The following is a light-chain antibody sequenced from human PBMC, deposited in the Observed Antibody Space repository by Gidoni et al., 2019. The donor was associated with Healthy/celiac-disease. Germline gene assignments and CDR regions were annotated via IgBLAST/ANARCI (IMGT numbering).Light chain of an antibody. CDR2: DAS. CDR3: QQRSNWPWT. J-gene: IGKJ1*01. V-gene: IGKV3-11*01. Sequence: EIVLTQSPATLSLSPGERVTLSCRASQSVSSYLGWYQQKPGQAPRLLIYDASNRATDIPARFSGSGSGTDFTLTISSLEPEDFAVYYCQQRSNWPWTFGQGTKVEIK. CDR1: QSVSSY.